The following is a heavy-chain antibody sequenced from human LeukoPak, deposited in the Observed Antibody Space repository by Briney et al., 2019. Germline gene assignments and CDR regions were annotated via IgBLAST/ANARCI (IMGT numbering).Heavy chain of an antibody. CDR1: GFTFSSYW. D-gene: IGHD2/OR15-2a*01. V-gene: IGHV3-7*01. J-gene: IGHJ6*04. CDR3: AKDHLMTTLLSMDV. CDR2: IKQDGSEK. Sequence: GGSLRLSCAASGFTFSSYWMSWVRQAPGKGLEWVANIKQDGSEKYYVDSVKGRFTISRDNAKNSLYLQMNSLRAEDTAVYYCAKDHLMTTLLSMDVWGKGTTVTTSS.